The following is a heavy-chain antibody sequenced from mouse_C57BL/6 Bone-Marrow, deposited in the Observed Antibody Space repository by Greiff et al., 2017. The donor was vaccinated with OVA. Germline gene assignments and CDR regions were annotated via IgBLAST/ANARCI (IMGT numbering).Heavy chain of an antibody. CDR2: ISSGGSYT. V-gene: IGHV5-6*01. J-gene: IGHJ3*01. CDR3: ARDYYGSSYGCAY. D-gene: IGHD1-1*01. CDR1: GFTFSSYG. Sequence: EVKLVESGGDLVKPGGSLKLSCAASGFTFSSYGMSWVRQTPDKRLEWVATISSGGSYTYYPDSVKGRFTISRDNAKNTLYLQMSSLKSEDTAMYYCARDYYGSSYGCAYWGQGTLVTVSA.